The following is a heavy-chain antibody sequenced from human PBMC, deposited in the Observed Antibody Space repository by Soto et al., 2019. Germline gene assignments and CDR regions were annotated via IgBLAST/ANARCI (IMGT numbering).Heavy chain of an antibody. V-gene: IGHV3-48*02. CDR2: ISGSSSTI. J-gene: IGHJ4*02. CDR3: ASSQYQLPR. Sequence: EVQLVESGGGSVQPGGSLRLSCAASGFTFSGYSMNWVRQAPGKGLEWVSYISGSSSTIYYADSVKGRFTISRDNAKNSLYLQMNSLRDEDTAVYYCASSQYQLPRWGQGTLVTISS. CDR1: GFTFSGYS. D-gene: IGHD2-2*01.